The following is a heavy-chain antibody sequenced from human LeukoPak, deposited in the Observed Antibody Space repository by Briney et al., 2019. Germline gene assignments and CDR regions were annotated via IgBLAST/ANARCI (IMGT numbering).Heavy chain of an antibody. CDR3: ARFSSGWEDAFDI. CDR2: IYPGDSDT. V-gene: IGHV5-51*01. D-gene: IGHD6-19*01. J-gene: IGHJ3*02. CDR1: GYSFTSYW. Sequence: GESLKISCQGSGYSFTSYWIGWVRQIPGKGLEWMGIIYPGDSDTRYSPSYQGQVTISADRSISTAYLQWSSLKASDTAMYYCARFSSGWEDAFDIWGQGTMVTVSS.